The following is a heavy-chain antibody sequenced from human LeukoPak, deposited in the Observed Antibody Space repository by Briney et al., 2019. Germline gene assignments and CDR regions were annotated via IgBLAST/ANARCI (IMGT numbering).Heavy chain of an antibody. CDR3: ARGPIVVVVAATPPYYYGMDV. V-gene: IGHV1-2*04. CDR1: GYTFTGYY. CDR2: INPNSGGT. D-gene: IGHD2-15*01. Sequence: ASVKVSCKASGYTFTGYYMHWVRHAPGQGLVWMGWINPNSGGTNYAQKFQGWVTMTRDTSISTAYMELSRLRSDDTAVYYCARGPIVVVVAATPPYYYGMDVWGKGTTVTVSS. J-gene: IGHJ6*04.